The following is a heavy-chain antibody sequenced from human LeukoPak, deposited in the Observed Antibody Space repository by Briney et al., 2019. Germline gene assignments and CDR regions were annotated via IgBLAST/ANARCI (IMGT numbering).Heavy chain of an antibody. V-gene: IGHV3-43*02. CDR2: ISGDGGST. CDR1: GFTFDDYA. Sequence: PGGSLRLSCAASGFTFDDYAMHWVRQAPGKGLEWVSLISGDGGSTYYADSVKGRFTISRDNSKNSLYLQMNSLRTEDTALYYCAKASGEYCSSTSCPDPFDYWGQGTLVTVSS. CDR3: AKASGEYCSSTSCPDPFDY. D-gene: IGHD2-2*01. J-gene: IGHJ4*02.